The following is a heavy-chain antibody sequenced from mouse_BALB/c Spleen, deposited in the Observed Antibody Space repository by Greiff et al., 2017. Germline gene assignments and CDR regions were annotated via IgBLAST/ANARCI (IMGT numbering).Heavy chain of an antibody. CDR2: IWGDGST. CDR1: GFSLTGYG. V-gene: IGHV2-6-7*01. J-gene: IGHJ2*01. D-gene: IGHD2-3*01. Sequence: QVQLQQSGAELVAPSQSLSITCTVSGFSLTGYGVNWVRQPPGKGLEWLGMIWGDGSTDYNSALKSRLSISKDNSKSQVFLKMNSLQTDDTARYYCAREGDGYYYFDYWGQGTTLSVSS. CDR3: AREGDGYYYFDY.